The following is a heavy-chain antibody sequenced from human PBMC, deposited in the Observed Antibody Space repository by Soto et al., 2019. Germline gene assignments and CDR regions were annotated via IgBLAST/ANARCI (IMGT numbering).Heavy chain of an antibody. J-gene: IGHJ6*03. Sequence: GGSLRLSCAASGFTFSSYAMSWVRQAPGKGLEWVSAISGSGGSTYYADSVKGRFTISRDNSKNTLYLQMNSLRAEDTAVYYCAKVGSGMIYYYYYMDVWGKGTKVTVSS. D-gene: IGHD3-10*01. V-gene: IGHV3-23*01. CDR2: ISGSGGST. CDR3: AKVGSGMIYYYYYMDV. CDR1: GFTFSSYA.